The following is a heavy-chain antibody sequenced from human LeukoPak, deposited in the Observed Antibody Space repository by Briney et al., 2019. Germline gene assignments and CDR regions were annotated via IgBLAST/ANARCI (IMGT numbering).Heavy chain of an antibody. J-gene: IGHJ6*02. CDR2: ISWDGGSS. V-gene: IGHV3-43D*03. D-gene: IGHD5-12*01. Sequence: PGGSLRLSCAASGFSFDDYTMHWVRQTPGKGLEWVSLISWDGGSSYYVDSVKGRFTISRDNSKNSLYLQMNSLRGEDTALYYCAKASSGYDSHYYYGMDVWGQGTTVTVSS. CDR3: AKASSGYDSHYYYGMDV. CDR1: GFSFDDYT.